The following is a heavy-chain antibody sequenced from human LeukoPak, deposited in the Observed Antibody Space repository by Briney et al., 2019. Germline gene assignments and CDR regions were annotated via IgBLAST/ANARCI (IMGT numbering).Heavy chain of an antibody. J-gene: IGHJ4*02. CDR1: GGTFSSYA. CDR3: ARASLAYCSGGSCYAIDH. D-gene: IGHD2-15*01. Sequence: GASVTVSCKASGGTFSSYAISWVRQAPGQGLEWMGGIIPIFGTANYAQKFQGRVTITADESTSTAYMELSSLRSEDTAVYYCARASLAYCSGGSCYAIDHWGQGTLVTVSS. V-gene: IGHV1-69*01. CDR2: IIPIFGTA.